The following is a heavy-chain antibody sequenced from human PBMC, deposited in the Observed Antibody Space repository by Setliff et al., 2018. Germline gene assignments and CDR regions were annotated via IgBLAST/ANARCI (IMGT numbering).Heavy chain of an antibody. CDR2: IDPRDDFT. Sequence: KVSCKASGYSFSDFYMHWVRQVPGEGLEALGRIDPRDDFTVYAERFKDRLTIAADTSTDTSYMEMSSLRFEDTAVYYCAIDYGPTGTPYHWGQGTPVTVSS. V-gene: IGHV1-69-2*01. J-gene: IGHJ4*02. CDR1: GYSFSDFY. D-gene: IGHD1-1*01. CDR3: AIDYGPTGTPYH.